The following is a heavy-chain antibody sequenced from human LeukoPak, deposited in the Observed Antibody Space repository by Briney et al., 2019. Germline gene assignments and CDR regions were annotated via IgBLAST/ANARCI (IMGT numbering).Heavy chain of an antibody. J-gene: IGHJ4*02. CDR1: GFIFKKYW. Sequence: GGSLRLSCAASGFIFKKYWMNWVRQVPGKGLECLANIKEDGSETYYADSVRGRFTISRDNPKNLLFLQINSLRVEDTAVYYCARETPRRGETRDGYRWGQGTVVTVSS. V-gene: IGHV3-7*01. CDR2: IKEDGSET. D-gene: IGHD5-24*01. CDR3: ARETPRRGETRDGYR.